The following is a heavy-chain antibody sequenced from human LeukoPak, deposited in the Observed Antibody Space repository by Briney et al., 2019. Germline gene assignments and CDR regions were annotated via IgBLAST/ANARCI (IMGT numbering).Heavy chain of an antibody. V-gene: IGHV1-2*02. CDR2: INPNSGDT. Sequence: ASVKVPCKASGYTFTGYYMHWVRQAPGQGLEWMGWINPNSGDTNYAQKFQGRVTMTRDTSISTAYMELSSLRSDDTAVYYCARSKLVGQQLGDWFDPWGQGTLVTVSS. CDR1: GYTFTGYY. CDR3: ARSKLVGQQLGDWFDP. D-gene: IGHD2-15*01. J-gene: IGHJ5*02.